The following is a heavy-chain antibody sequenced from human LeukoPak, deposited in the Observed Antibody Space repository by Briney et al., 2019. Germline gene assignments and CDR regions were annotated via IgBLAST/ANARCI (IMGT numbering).Heavy chain of an antibody. CDR1: GFTFKDAW. V-gene: IGHV3-53*01. J-gene: IGHJ4*02. CDR2: IYSGGST. CDR3: ARGQQLVDY. Sequence: PGGSLRLSCAASGFTFKDAWMSWVRQAPGKGLEWVSVIYSGGSTYYADSVKGRFTISRDNSKNTLYLQMNSLRAEDTAVYYCARGQQLVDYWGQGTLVTVSS. D-gene: IGHD6-13*01.